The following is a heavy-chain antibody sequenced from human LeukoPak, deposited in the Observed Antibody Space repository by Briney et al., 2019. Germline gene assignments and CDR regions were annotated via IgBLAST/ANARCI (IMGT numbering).Heavy chain of an antibody. J-gene: IGHJ4*02. V-gene: IGHV5-51*01. CDR2: IYPGDSAT. CDR3: ARPVDSSGYNGY. CDR1: GYSFTISW. D-gene: IGHD3-22*01. Sequence: GESLKISCKGSGYSFTISWIGWVRQMPGKGLGWMGIIYPGDSATHYSPSFQGQVTISADKSITTAYLQGSRLKASDTDMYYCARPVDSSGYNGYWGQGTLVTVSS.